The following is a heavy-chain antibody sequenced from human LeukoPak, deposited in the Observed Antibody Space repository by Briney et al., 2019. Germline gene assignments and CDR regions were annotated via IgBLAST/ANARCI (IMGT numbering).Heavy chain of an antibody. CDR2: ITGSGDST. D-gene: IGHD4-17*01. CDR1: GLTFSSYA. CDR3: AKGHSDYGTGFDQ. V-gene: IGHV3-23*01. J-gene: IGHJ4*02. Sequence: GGSLRLSCAASGLTFSSYAMSWVRRAPGKGLECVSVITGSGDSTYYADSVKGWFTISRDNSKNTLFLQMNSLRAEDTTVYYCAKGHSDYGTGFDQWGQGTLVSISS.